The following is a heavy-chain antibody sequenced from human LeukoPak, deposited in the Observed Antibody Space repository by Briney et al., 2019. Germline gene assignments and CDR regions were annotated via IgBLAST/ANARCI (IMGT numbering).Heavy chain of an antibody. CDR3: AELGITMIGGV. Sequence: GGSLRLSCAASGFTFSSYNMNWVRQAPGKGLEWVSSISTSSSYIYYADSVKGRFTISRDNARNSLYLQMNSLRAEDTAVYYCAELGITMIGGVWGKGTTVTISS. J-gene: IGHJ6*04. V-gene: IGHV3-21*01. CDR1: GFTFSSYN. D-gene: IGHD3-10*02. CDR2: ISTSSSYI.